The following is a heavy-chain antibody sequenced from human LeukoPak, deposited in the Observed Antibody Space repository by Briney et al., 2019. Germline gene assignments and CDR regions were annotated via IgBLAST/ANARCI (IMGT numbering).Heavy chain of an antibody. V-gene: IGHV3-21*01. CDR1: GFTFSYYS. CDR2: ISSSSSLI. CDR3: AKVDRGDYSSSPVPYYNYYMNV. Sequence: GRSLRLSCAASGFTFSYYSMNWVRQAPGRGLEWVSCISSSSSLIFYSDSVRGRFTISRDNAKNLLYLHMNSLRVEDTAVYYCAKVDRGDYSSSPVPYYNYYMNVWGKGTTVTVSS. J-gene: IGHJ6*03. D-gene: IGHD6-13*01.